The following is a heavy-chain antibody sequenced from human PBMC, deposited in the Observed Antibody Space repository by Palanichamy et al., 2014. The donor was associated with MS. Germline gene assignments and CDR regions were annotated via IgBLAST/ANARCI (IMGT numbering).Heavy chain of an antibody. CDR2: IKKDGSEK. J-gene: IGHJ3*02. CDR3: ARDPYDTGGYDAFDI. Sequence: EVQLVESGGDLVQPGGSLRLSCTASGFIFSNFWMSWVRQAPGKGLEWVANIKKDGSEKEYVDSVKGRFTISRDNADNSVFLQMSSLTAEDTAIYYCARDPYDTGGYDAFDIWGQGTLVTVSS. D-gene: IGHD3-22*01. V-gene: IGHV3-7*04. CDR1: GFIFSNFW.